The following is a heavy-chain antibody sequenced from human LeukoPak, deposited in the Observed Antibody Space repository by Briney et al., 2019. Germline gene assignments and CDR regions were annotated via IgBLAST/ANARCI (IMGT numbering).Heavy chain of an antibody. CDR3: ARDGADAYGRAFDY. D-gene: IGHD3-10*01. J-gene: IGHJ4*02. Sequence: SETLFLTCNVSGGSISSYFWTWIRQPAGKGLEWIGRIHASGTTNYNSSLKSRVSMSVDTSKNQFSLKLTSVTAADTAVYFCARDGADAYGRAFDYWGQGTLVSVSS. CDR2: IHASGTT. CDR1: GGSISSYF. V-gene: IGHV4-4*07.